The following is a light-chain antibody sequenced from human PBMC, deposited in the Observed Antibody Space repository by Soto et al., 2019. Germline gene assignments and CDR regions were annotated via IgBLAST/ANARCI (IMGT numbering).Light chain of an antibody. CDR2: RNN. Sequence: QSALTQPPSASGTPGQRVTISCSGSTSNIGSNYVYWYQQLPGTAPKLLIYRNNQRPSGVPDRFSGSKSGTSASLAISGLRSEDEADYYCAAWDDILSGVVFGGGTKLTVL. V-gene: IGLV1-47*01. CDR1: TSNIGSNY. J-gene: IGLJ3*02. CDR3: AAWDDILSGVV.